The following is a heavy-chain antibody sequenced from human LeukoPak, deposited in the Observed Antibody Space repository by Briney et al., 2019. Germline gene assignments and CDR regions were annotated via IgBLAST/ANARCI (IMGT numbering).Heavy chain of an antibody. D-gene: IGHD3-9*01. J-gene: IGHJ4*02. Sequence: SETLSLTCTVSGGSISGYYWSWLRQPPGKGLEWIGYIYYSGTTKYNPSLKSRVTISEDTSKNQFSLKLSSVTTADTAVYYCAKLRYYSFDYWGRGTLVTVSS. CDR3: AKLRYYSFDY. CDR2: IYYSGTT. V-gene: IGHV4-59*01. CDR1: GGSISGYY.